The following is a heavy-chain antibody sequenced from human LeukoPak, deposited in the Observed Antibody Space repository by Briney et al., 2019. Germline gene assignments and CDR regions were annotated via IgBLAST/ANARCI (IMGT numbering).Heavy chain of an antibody. V-gene: IGHV3-48*04. CDR1: GFTFSSYS. Sequence: GGSLRLSCAASGFTFSSYSMNWVRQAPGKGLEWVSYISSSSSTIYYADSVKGRFTISRDNAKNSLYLQMNSLRAEDTAVYYCAKEAANEPFDYWGQGTLVTVSS. CDR3: AKEAANEPFDY. D-gene: IGHD2-15*01. CDR2: ISSSSSTI. J-gene: IGHJ4*02.